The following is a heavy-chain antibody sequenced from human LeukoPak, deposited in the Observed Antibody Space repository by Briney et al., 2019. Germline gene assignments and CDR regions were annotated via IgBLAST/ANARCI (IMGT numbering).Heavy chain of an antibody. Sequence: GGSLRLSCAASGFTFSSYGMHWVRQAPGKGLEWVALISYDGSNKYYADSVKGRFTISRDNAKNSLYLQMNSLRDEDTAVYYCAREGIDGYNFFDYWGQGTLVTVSS. CDR1: GFTFSSYG. CDR3: AREGIDGYNFFDY. D-gene: IGHD5-24*01. J-gene: IGHJ4*02. V-gene: IGHV3-30*03. CDR2: ISYDGSNK.